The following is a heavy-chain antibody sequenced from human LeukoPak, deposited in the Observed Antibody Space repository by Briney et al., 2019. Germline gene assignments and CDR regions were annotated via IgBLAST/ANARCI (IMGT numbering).Heavy chain of an antibody. CDR2: INHSGST. CDR3: ARGPRLAGSGSYGGYYYYYYYMDV. CDR1: GGSFSGYY. Sequence: PSETLSLTCAVYGGSFSGYYWSWIRQPPGKGLEWIGEINHSGSTNYNPSLKSRVTISVDTSKNQFSLKLSSVTAADTAVYYCARGPRLAGSGSYGGYYYYYYYMDVWGKGTTVTVSS. V-gene: IGHV4-34*01. J-gene: IGHJ6*03. D-gene: IGHD3-10*01.